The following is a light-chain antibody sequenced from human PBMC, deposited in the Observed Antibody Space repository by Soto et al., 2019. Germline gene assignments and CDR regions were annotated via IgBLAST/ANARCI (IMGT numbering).Light chain of an antibody. V-gene: IGLV2-23*02. CDR2: EVS. Sequence: QSALTQPASVSGSPGQSITISCTGTRSDVGSYNLVSWYQQHPGKAPKLMIYEVSKRPSGVANRFSGSKSGNTASLTISGLQAEDEADYYCCSCAGSSTPLIFGTGTKLTVL. J-gene: IGLJ1*01. CDR1: RSDVGSYNL. CDR3: CSCAGSSTPLI.